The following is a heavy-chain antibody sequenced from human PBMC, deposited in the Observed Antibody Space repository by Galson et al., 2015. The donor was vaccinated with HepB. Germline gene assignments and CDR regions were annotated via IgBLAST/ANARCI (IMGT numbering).Heavy chain of an antibody. J-gene: IGHJ4*02. Sequence: SVKVSRKASGYTFPSYGITWVRQAPGQGLEWMGWISAYNGNTDYAQKFQDRFTMTTDTSTSTAYMELRSLRSDDTAVYYCASSLAYCSSNFCYLLYWGQGTLVTVSS. CDR1: GYTFPSYG. CDR3: ASSLAYCSSNFCYLLY. V-gene: IGHV1-18*01. D-gene: IGHD2-2*01. CDR2: ISAYNGNT.